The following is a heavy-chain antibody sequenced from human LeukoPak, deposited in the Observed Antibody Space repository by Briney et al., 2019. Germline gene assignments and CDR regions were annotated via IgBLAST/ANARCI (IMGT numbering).Heavy chain of an antibody. J-gene: IGHJ4*02. V-gene: IGHV3-23*01. CDR1: GFTFSSYA. CDR3: AKDGSSSWQRLDY. CDR2: ISPSGDIK. D-gene: IGHD6-13*01. Sequence: GGSLRLSCAASGFTFSSYAMSWVRQAPGKGLEWVSGISPSGDIKYYADSVKGRFTISRDNSKSTLYLQMNSLRAEDTAVYYCAKDGSSSWQRLDYWGQGTLVTVSS.